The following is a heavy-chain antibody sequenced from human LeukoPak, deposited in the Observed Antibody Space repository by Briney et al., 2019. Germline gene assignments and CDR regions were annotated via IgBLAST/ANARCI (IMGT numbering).Heavy chain of an antibody. CDR2: IYTSGST. Sequence: SETLSLTCTVSGGSISSYYWSWIRQPAGKGLEWIGRIYTSGSTNYNPSLKSRVTMSVDTSKNQFSLKLSSVTAADTAVYYCARGGYPVVTALAYFDYWGQGTLVTVSS. CDR3: ARGGYPVVTALAYFDY. V-gene: IGHV4-4*07. CDR1: GGSISSYY. D-gene: IGHD2-21*02. J-gene: IGHJ4*02.